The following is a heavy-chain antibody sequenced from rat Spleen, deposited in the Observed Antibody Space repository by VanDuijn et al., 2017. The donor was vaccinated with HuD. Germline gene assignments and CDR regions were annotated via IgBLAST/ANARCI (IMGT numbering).Heavy chain of an antibody. D-gene: IGHD1-10*01. Sequence: EVQLVESGGGLVQPGRSLKLSCAASGFTFSDYNMAWVRQAPKKGLEWVATIIYDGSRTYYRDSVKGRFTISRDNAENTVYLQMDSLRSEDTATYYCARHGIYNNYGWFAYWGQGTLVTVSS. CDR2: IIYDGSRT. CDR1: GFTFSDYN. V-gene: IGHV5-7*01. J-gene: IGHJ3*01. CDR3: ARHGIYNNYGWFAY.